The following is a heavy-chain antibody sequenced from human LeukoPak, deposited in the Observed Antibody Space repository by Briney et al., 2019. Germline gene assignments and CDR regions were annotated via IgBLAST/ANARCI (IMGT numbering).Heavy chain of an antibody. J-gene: IGHJ4*02. D-gene: IGHD1-7*01. Sequence: GSLRLSCAASGFTFSDYYMSWIRQAPGKGLEWVSYISSSGSTIYYADSVKGRFTISRDNAKNSLYLQMNSLRAEDTAIYYCAKDGKTRNWNYFQAKPVYWGQGTLVTVSS. CDR3: AKDGKTRNWNYFQAKPVY. CDR1: GFTFSDYY. CDR2: ISSSGSTI. V-gene: IGHV3-11*01.